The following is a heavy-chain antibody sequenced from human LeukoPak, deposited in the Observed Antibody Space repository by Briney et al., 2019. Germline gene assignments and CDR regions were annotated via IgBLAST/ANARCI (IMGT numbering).Heavy chain of an antibody. CDR3: ARDLEDYVWDSGSYSRHYYFDS. CDR1: GGSINNFY. D-gene: IGHD1-26*01. V-gene: IGHV4-4*07. J-gene: IGHJ4*02. Sequence: PSETLSLTCTVSGGSINNFYWNWIRQPAGKGLEWIGRINRSGSPNYNPSLNGRVTVSADTSKNQFSLKLTSVTAADTAVYYCARDLEDYVWDSGSYSRHYYFDSWGQGSLVAVSS. CDR2: INRSGSP.